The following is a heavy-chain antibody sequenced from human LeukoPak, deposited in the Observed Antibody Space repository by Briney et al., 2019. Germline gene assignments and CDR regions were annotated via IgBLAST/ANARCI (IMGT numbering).Heavy chain of an antibody. CDR2: ISAYNGNT. D-gene: IGHD3-3*01. J-gene: IGHJ4*02. CDR3: ARDLEGGVTGITIFGVQGD. Sequence: ASVKVSCKASGYIFTSYGISWVRQAPGQGLEWMGWISAYNGNTNYAQKLQGRVTMTTDTSTSTAYMELRSLRSDDTAVYYCARDLEGGVTGITIFGVQGDWGQGTLVTVSS. CDR1: GYIFTSYG. V-gene: IGHV1-18*01.